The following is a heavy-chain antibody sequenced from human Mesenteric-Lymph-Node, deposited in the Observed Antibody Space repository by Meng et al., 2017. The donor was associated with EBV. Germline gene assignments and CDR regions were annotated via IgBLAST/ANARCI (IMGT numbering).Heavy chain of an antibody. CDR1: GGSASSAGYY. D-gene: IGHD5-18*01. Sequence: QVQLQESGPGPAKPPQTLSLTCAVSGGSASSAGYYWNWIRQPPGKGLEWIGYMYYSGSIYYNPSLKSRVTISVDTSKNQFSLKLSSVTAADTAVYYCASRGYSDGWTFDSWGQGTLVTVSS. CDR3: ASRGYSDGWTFDS. J-gene: IGHJ4*02. CDR2: MYYSGSI. V-gene: IGHV4-30-4*01.